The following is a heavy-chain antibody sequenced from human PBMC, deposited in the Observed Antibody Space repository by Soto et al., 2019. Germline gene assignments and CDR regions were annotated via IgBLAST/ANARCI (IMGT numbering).Heavy chain of an antibody. CDR1: GYSFTSYW. Sequence: ESLKISCKGSGYSFTSYWIGWVRQMPGKGLEWMGIIYPGDSDTRYSPSFESQVTISADKSISTAYLQWSSLKASDTAMHYCARQYGGNSGGMDVWGQGTTVTVSS. CDR2: IYPGDSDT. D-gene: IGHD2-21*02. CDR3: ARQYGGNSGGMDV. J-gene: IGHJ6*02. V-gene: IGHV5-51*01.